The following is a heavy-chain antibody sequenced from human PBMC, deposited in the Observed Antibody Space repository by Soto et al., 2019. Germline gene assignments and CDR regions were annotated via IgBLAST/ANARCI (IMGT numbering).Heavy chain of an antibody. CDR3: ARDEGWAVDGTTWGGNYYYGMEV. Sequence: SETLSLTCTVSGGSISSYYWSWSRQPAGKGLEWIGRIYTSGSTNYNPSPKSRVTMSVDTSKNQFSLKLSSVTAADTAVYYCARDEGWAVDGTTWGGNYYYGMEVLAQGTTVT. CDR1: GGSISSYY. D-gene: IGHD6-19*01. J-gene: IGHJ6*02. CDR2: IYTSGST. V-gene: IGHV4-4*07.